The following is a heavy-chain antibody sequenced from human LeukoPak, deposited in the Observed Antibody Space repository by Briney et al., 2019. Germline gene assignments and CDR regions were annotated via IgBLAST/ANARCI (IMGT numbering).Heavy chain of an antibody. Sequence: GGSLRLSCAASGFTFSSYAMHWVRQAPGKGLEWVAVISYDGSNKYYADSVKGRFTISRDNSKNTLYLQMNSLRAEDTAVYYCASNRGYSGYGQLDYWGQGTLVTVSS. V-gene: IGHV3-30*04. CDR1: GFTFSSYA. D-gene: IGHD5-12*01. CDR2: ISYDGSNK. CDR3: ASNRGYSGYGQLDY. J-gene: IGHJ4*02.